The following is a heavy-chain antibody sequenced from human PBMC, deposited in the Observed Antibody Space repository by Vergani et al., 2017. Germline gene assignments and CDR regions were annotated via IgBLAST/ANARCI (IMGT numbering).Heavy chain of an antibody. CDR3: ARSRGYCTSGSCRPYYFDL. CDR2: VNFVTGAA. V-gene: IGHV1-46*02. Sequence: QVQLVQSGAAVKKPGASAKVSCTASGYIFKNYYMHWLRLAPGQGFQWMGVVNFVTGAATSPQKFEGRITMTRDTSTATFYMDLSSLKYEDTAIYCCARSRGYCTSGSCRPYYFDLWGQGTLVTVSS. D-gene: IGHD2-15*01. J-gene: IGHJ4*02. CDR1: GYIFKNYY.